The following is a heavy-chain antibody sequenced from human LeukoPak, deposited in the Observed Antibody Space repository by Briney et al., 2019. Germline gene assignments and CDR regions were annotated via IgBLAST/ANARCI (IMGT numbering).Heavy chain of an antibody. CDR3: ARQGFSSGSYWFDP. CDR1: GGSISSYY. J-gene: IGHJ5*02. CDR2: IYYSGST. Sequence: PSETLSLTCTVSGGSISSYYWSWIRQPPGKGLEWIGYIYYSGSTNYNPSLKSRVTISVDTSKNQFSLKLSSVTAADTAVYYCARQGFSSGSYWFDPWGQGTLVTVSS. V-gene: IGHV4-59*08. D-gene: IGHD6-19*01.